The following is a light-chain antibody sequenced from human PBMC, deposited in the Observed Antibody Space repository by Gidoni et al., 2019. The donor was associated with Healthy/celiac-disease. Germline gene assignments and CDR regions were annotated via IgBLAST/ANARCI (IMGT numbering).Light chain of an antibody. CDR1: QSVSSSY. CDR2: GAS. J-gene: IGKJ1*01. Sequence: EIVLTQSPGTLSLSPGERATLSCRASQSVSSSYLAWYQQKPGKAPRLLIYGASSRATGITDRVSGRGSGTDFTRTISRLEPEEFAVYYCQQYGSSTETFGQGTKVEIK. CDR3: QQYGSSTET. V-gene: IGKV3-20*01.